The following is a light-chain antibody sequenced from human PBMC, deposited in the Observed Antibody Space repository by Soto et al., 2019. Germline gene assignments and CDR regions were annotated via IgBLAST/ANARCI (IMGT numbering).Light chain of an antibody. J-gene: IGLJ1*01. CDR3: SSYTSSRYV. CDR1: SSDVGGYDY. Sequence: QSALTQPASVSGSPGQSITISCTGTSSDVGGYDYVSWYQQHPDKAPELMIYDVNNRPSGVSNRFSGSKSGNTASLTISGLQAEYEADYYCSSYTSSRYVFGTGTKVTVL. V-gene: IGLV2-14*01. CDR2: DVN.